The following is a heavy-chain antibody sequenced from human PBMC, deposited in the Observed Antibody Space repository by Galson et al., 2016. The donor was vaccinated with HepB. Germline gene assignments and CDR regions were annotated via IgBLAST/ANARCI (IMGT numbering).Heavy chain of an antibody. CDR1: GCTFTTFG. J-gene: IGHJ5*02. V-gene: IGHV1-18*04. Sequence: SVKVSCKASGCTFTTFGIAWVRRAPGQGLEWMGWISGYDGTTHYAQNLQGRTTMTADTSMTTVHMELRSLRSDDTAMYYCARSGDGNWFETWGQGTLVTVSS. D-gene: IGHD7-27*01. CDR2: ISGYDGTT. CDR3: ARSGDGNWFET.